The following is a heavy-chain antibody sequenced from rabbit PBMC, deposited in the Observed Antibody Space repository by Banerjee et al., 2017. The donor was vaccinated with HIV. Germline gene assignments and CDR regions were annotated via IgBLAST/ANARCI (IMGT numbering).Heavy chain of an antibody. D-gene: IGHD6-1*01. Sequence: QEQLVESGGGLVQPEGSLTLTCTASGSDISRNAMCWVRQAPGKGLEWIACIETTSGATWYASWAKGRFTISKTSSTTVTLEMTSLTAADTATYLCARAGYGGYGYYLWGPGTWSPS. CDR1: GSDISRNA. CDR2: IETTSGAT. CDR3: ARAGYGGYGYYL. J-gene: IGHJ4*01. V-gene: IGHV1S45*01.